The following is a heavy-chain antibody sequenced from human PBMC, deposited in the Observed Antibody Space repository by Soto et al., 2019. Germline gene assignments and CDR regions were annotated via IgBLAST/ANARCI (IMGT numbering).Heavy chain of an antibody. CDR2: ISYDGSNK. CDR1: GFTFSSYG. CDR3: AKDYRLYYGSGVRFDY. Sequence: GGSLRLSCAASGFTFSSYGMHWVRQAPGKGLEWVAVISYDGSNKYYADSVKGRFTISRDNSKNTLYLQMNSLRAEDTAVYYCAKDYRLYYGSGVRFDYWGQGTLVTVSS. J-gene: IGHJ4*02. D-gene: IGHD3-10*01. V-gene: IGHV3-30*18.